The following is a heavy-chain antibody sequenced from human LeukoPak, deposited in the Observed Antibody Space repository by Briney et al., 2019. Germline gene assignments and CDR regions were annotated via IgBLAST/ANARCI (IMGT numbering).Heavy chain of an antibody. CDR3: ARDLTYYYDSSGRANWFDP. CDR1: GGSISSYY. J-gene: IGHJ5*02. V-gene: IGHV4-59*01. D-gene: IGHD3-22*01. CDR2: IYYSGST. Sequence: SETLSLTCTVSGGSISSYYWSWIRQPPGKGLEWIGYIYYSGSTNYNPSLKSRVTISVDTSKNQSSLKLSSVTAADTAVYYCARDLTYYYDSSGRANWFDPWGQGTLVTVSS.